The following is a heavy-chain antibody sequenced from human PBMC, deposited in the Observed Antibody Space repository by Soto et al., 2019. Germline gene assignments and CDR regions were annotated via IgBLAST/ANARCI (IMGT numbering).Heavy chain of an antibody. V-gene: IGHV1-69*13. J-gene: IGHJ4*02. CDR1: GGTFSSYA. CDR3: ASTYEYYYDSSGYDFDY. CDR2: IIPIFGTA. Sequence: GASVKVSCKASGGTFSSYAISWVRQAPGQGLEWMGGIIPIFGTANYAQKFQGRVTITADESTSTAYMGLSSLRSEDTAVYYCASTYEYYYDSSGYDFDYWGQGTLVTVSS. D-gene: IGHD3-22*01.